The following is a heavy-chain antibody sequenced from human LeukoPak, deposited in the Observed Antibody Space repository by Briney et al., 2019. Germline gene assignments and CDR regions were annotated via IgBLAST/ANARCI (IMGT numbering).Heavy chain of an antibody. CDR2: INPNSGGT. Sequence: ASVKVSCKASGYTFTGYYMHWVRQAPGQGLEWMGWINPNSGGTNYAQKFQGRVTMTRDTSISTAYMELSRLRSDDTAGYYCARGDVDSSDLGVYWGQGTLVTVSS. CDR1: GYTFTGYY. CDR3: ARGDVDSSDLGVY. J-gene: IGHJ4*02. D-gene: IGHD3-22*01. V-gene: IGHV1-2*02.